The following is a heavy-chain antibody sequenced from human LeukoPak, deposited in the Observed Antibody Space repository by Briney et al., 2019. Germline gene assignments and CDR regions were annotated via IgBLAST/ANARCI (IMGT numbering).Heavy chain of an antibody. CDR3: AKDHYDSSGYYPRYYFDY. Sequence: GGSLRLSCAASGFTFSSYGMHWVRQAPGKGLEWVAVISYDGSNKYYADSMKGRFTISRDNSKNTLYLQMNSLRAEDTAVYYCAKDHYDSSGYYPRYYFDYWGQGTLVTVSS. CDR1: GFTFSSYG. D-gene: IGHD3-22*01. V-gene: IGHV3-30*18. CDR2: ISYDGSNK. J-gene: IGHJ4*02.